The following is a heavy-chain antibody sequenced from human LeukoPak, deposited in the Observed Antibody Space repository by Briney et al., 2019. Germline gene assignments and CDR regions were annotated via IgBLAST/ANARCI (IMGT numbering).Heavy chain of an antibody. Sequence: SETLSLTCTVSGAPINKKFRTWIRQPPGKGLERIGYLYCSGSANYNPSLKSRVIISGDTSKNQISLNLTSVTAADTAVYFCARHRDYYDTWGHGTLVTVSS. CDR2: LYCSGSA. J-gene: IGHJ4*01. D-gene: IGHD3-22*01. V-gene: IGHV4-59*08. CDR1: GAPINKKF. CDR3: ARHRDYYDT.